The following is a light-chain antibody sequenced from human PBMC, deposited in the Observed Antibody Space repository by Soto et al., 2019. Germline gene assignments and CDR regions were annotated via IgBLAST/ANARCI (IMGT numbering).Light chain of an antibody. Sequence: EIVLTQSPGTLPLSPGEGATLSCRASQTVTVNSLAWYQQTPGQTPRLLIYAASTRATGIPDRFNGSGSGTDFVLTISRLEPEDFAMYYCQQYGDSPFTFGHGTKVDI. V-gene: IGKV3-20*01. J-gene: IGKJ3*01. CDR3: QQYGDSPFT. CDR1: QTVTVNS. CDR2: AAS.